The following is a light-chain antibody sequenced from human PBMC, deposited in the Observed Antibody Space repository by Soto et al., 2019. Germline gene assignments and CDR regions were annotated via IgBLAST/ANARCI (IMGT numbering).Light chain of an antibody. Sequence: DIVLTQSPGTLSLSPGERATLSCRASQTVSSNNLAWYQQKRGQAPRLLIYGASSRAAAIPDRFRGSGSGTDFTLIISSLEPEDFAVYYWQQYGSSPFTFGPGTAVDI. CDR3: QQYGSSPFT. J-gene: IGKJ3*01. V-gene: IGKV3-20*01. CDR2: GAS. CDR1: QTVSSNN.